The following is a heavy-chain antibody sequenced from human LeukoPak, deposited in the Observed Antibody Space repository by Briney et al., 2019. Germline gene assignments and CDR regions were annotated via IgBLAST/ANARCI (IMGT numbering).Heavy chain of an antibody. V-gene: IGHV1-69*05. CDR1: GGTFSSYA. D-gene: IGHD3-10*01. CDR2: IIPIFGTA. Sequence: SVKVSCKASGGTFSSYAISWVRQAPGQGLEWMGGIIPIFGTANYAQKFQGRVTITTDESTSTAYMELSSLRSEDTAVYYCAEGSTVGNWFDPWGQGTLVTVSS. CDR3: AEGSTVGNWFDP. J-gene: IGHJ5*02.